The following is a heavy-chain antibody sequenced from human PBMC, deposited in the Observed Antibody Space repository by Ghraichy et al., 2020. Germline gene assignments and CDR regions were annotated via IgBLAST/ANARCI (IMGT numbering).Heavy chain of an antibody. Sequence: SETLSLTCAVYGGSFSGYYWSWIRQPPGKGLEWIGEINHSGSTNYNPSLKSRVTISVDTSKNQFSLKLSSVTAADTAVYYCARGHVYGSGSYYKPNYYYYMDVWGKGTTVTVSS. D-gene: IGHD3-10*01. J-gene: IGHJ6*03. CDR1: GGSFSGYY. CDR3: ARGHVYGSGSYYKPNYYYYMDV. CDR2: INHSGST. V-gene: IGHV4-34*01.